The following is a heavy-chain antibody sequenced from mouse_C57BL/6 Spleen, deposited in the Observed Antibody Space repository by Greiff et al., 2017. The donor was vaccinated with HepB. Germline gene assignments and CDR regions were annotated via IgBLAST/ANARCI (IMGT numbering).Heavy chain of an antibody. Sequence: VQLQQSGPELVKPGASVKISCKASGYAFSSSWMNWVKQRPGKGLEWIGRIYPGDGDTNYNGKFKGKATLTADKSSSTAYMQLSSLTSEDSAVYFCAREGQLFFDYWGQGTTLTVSS. CDR1: GYAFSSSW. D-gene: IGHD4-1*02. J-gene: IGHJ2*01. V-gene: IGHV1-82*01. CDR2: IYPGDGDT. CDR3: AREGQLFFDY.